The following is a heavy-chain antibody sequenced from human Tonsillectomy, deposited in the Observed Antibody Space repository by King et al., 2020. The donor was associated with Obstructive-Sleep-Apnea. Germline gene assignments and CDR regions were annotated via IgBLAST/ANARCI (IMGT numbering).Heavy chain of an antibody. V-gene: IGHV4-59*01. CDR1: GGSISSFY. CDR2: PYHTGST. CDR3: AKWHQYGGTRYYFDY. D-gene: IGHD2-8*01. Sequence: QLQESGPGLVKPSETLSLTCTVSGGSISSFYWSGIRQPPGKGLEWLGLPYHTGSTNYNPSLKSRVTISVDTSNKHFSLRLSSVTAADTAVYYCAKWHQYGGTRYYFDYWGQGTLVTVSS. J-gene: IGHJ4*02.